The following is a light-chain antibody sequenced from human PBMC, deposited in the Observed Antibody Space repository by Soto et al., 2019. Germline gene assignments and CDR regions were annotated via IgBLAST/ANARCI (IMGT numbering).Light chain of an antibody. V-gene: IGKV3-15*01. Sequence: EIVMTQSPATLSVSPGERATLSCRASQSVSNNLAWYQQTPGQAPRLLIYGASTRATGIPARFSGSGSGTKFTLTISSLQSEDFAVYYCQQYNDWPRTFGQGTKV. J-gene: IGKJ1*01. CDR3: QQYNDWPRT. CDR2: GAS. CDR1: QSVSNN.